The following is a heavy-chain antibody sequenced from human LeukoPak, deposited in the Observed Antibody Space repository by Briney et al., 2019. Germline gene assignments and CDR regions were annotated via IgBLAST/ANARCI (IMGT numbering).Heavy chain of an antibody. Sequence: PGGSLRLSCAASGFTFSSHWMSWVRQAPGKGLEWVANIWQEGSEKYYVDSVKGRFTVSRDNAKNSLYLQMNSLRVEDTAVYYCARDQNLVSWSLDYFDYWGQGTLVTVSS. CDR1: GFTFSSHW. V-gene: IGHV3-7*01. CDR2: IWQEGSEK. CDR3: ARDQNLVSWSLDYFDY. J-gene: IGHJ4*02. D-gene: IGHD3-10*01.